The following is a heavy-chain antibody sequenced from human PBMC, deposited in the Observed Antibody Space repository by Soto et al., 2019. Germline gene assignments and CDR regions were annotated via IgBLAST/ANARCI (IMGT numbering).Heavy chain of an antibody. V-gene: IGHV1-46*01. CDR1: GYTFTSYY. D-gene: IGHD3-22*01. CDR2: INPSGGST. J-gene: IGHJ3*02. CDR3: ATLDQHADSSGYSAPAFDI. Sequence: ASVKVSCKASGYTFTSYYMHWVRQAPGQGLEWMGIINPSGGSTSYAQKFQGRVTMTRDTSTSTVYMELSSLRSEDTAVYYCATLDQHADSSGYSAPAFDIWGQGTMVTVSS.